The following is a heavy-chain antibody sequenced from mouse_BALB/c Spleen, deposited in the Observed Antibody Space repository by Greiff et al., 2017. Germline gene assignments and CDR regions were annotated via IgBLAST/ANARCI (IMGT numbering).Heavy chain of an antibody. J-gene: IGHJ1*01. Sequence: EVQLQESGPGLVKPSQSLSLTCTVTGYSITSDYAWNWIRQFPGNNLEWMGYISYSGSTSYNPSLKSRISITRDTSKNQFFLQLNSVTTEDTATYYCARGAVVARYCDVWGAGTTVTVSS. D-gene: IGHD1-1*01. CDR1: GYSITSDYA. CDR2: ISYSGST. CDR3: ARGAVVARYCDV. V-gene: IGHV3-2*02.